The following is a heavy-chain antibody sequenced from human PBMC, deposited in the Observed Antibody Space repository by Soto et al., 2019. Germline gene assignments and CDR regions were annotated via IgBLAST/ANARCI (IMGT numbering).Heavy chain of an antibody. D-gene: IGHD2-2*01. CDR3: ARRAKQAATRTLDY. V-gene: IGHV4-34*01. Sequence: SETLSLTCAVYGGSFSGYYWSWIRQPPGKGLEWIGEINHSGSTNYNPSLKSRVTISVDTSKNQFSLKLSSVTAADTAVYYCARRAKQAATRTLDYWGQGTLVTVSS. CDR1: GGSFSGYY. CDR2: INHSGST. J-gene: IGHJ4*02.